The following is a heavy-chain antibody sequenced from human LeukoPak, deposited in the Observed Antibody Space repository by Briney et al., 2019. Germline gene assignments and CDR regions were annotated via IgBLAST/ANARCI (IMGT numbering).Heavy chain of an antibody. Sequence: PSQTLSLTCAVSGGSISSGGYSWSWIRQPPGKGLEWIGYIYHSGSTYYNPSLKSRVTISVDRSKNQFSLKLSSVTAADTAVYYCARPEMATISGIDYWGQGTLVTVSS. CDR3: ARPEMATISGIDY. CDR2: IYHSGST. J-gene: IGHJ4*02. V-gene: IGHV4-30-2*01. CDR1: GGSISSGGYS. D-gene: IGHD5-24*01.